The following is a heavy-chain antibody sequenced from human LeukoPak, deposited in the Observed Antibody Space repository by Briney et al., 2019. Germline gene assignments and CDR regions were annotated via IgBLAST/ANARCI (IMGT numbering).Heavy chain of an antibody. J-gene: IGHJ4*02. CDR3: ARPLRGEAAGPDFDY. Sequence: SETLSLTCTVSGGSISSSSYYWGWIRQPPGKGLEWIRSIYYSGSTYYNPSLKSRVTISVDTSKNQFSLKLSSVTAADTAVYYCARPLRGEAAGPDFDYWGQGTLVTVSS. CDR2: IYYSGST. V-gene: IGHV4-39*01. CDR1: GGSISSSSYY. D-gene: IGHD6-13*01.